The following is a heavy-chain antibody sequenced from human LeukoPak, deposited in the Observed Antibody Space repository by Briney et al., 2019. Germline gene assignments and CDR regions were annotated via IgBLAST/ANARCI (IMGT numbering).Heavy chain of an antibody. CDR1: VFTFSIYR. J-gene: IGHJ6*02. Sequence: GGSLRLSCAASVFTFSIYRMHWVPQTPLEGLVWFSLNRDGSTTTSADSVKGRFTISRDNAKDTLYLQMNSLRAEDAAVYYCARDEGTYGMDVWGQGTTVTVSS. CDR3: ARDEGTYGMDV. V-gene: IGHV3-74*03. D-gene: IGHD1-1*01. CDR2: NRDGSTT.